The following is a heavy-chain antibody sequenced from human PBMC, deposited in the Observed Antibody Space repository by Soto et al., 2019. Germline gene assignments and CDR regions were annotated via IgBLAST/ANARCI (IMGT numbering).Heavy chain of an antibody. J-gene: IGHJ5*02. V-gene: IGHV4-31*03. Sequence: PSETLSLTCTVSGGSISSGGYYWSWIRQHPGKGLEWIGYIYYSGSTYYNPSLKSRVTISVDTSKNQFSLKLSSVTAADTAVYYCARAVIGVVVIRLYNWFDPWGQGTLVTVSS. CDR2: IYYSGST. D-gene: IGHD3-22*01. CDR3: ARAVIGVVVIRLYNWFDP. CDR1: GGSISSGGYY.